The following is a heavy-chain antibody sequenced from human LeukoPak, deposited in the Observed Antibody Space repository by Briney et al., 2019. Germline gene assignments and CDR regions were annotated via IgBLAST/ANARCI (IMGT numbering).Heavy chain of an antibody. V-gene: IGHV4-39*01. CDR2: LFYTGST. D-gene: IGHD6-13*01. CDR3: ARQSIAAAGTFVDY. CDR1: GGSISSSGYY. J-gene: IGHJ4*02. Sequence: SETLSLTCIVSGGSISSSGYYWGWIRQSPGKGMEWIASLFYTGSTHYNPSLKSRVTISGDMSKNQFSLNVWSVTAADTAVYYCARQSIAAAGTFVDYWGQGTLVTVSS.